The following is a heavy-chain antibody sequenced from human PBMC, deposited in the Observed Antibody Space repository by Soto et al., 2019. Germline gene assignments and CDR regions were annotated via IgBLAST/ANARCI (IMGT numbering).Heavy chain of an antibody. J-gene: IGHJ4*02. Sequence: EVQLVESGGGLVQPGRSLRLSCAASGFTFDDYAMHWVRQAPGKGLEWVSGISWNSGSIGYADSVKGRFNISRDNAKNSLYLQMNSLRGADTALYYCAKAKMITFGGVSSNWGQGTLVTVSS. CDR1: GFTFDDYA. CDR3: AKAKMITFGGVSSN. CDR2: ISWNSGSI. V-gene: IGHV3-9*01. D-gene: IGHD3-16*01.